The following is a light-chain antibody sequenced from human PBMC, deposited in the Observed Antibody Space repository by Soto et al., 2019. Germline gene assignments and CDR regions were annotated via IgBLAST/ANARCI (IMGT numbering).Light chain of an antibody. CDR2: AAS. CDR3: QQFYDYPIT. Sequence: DIQLTQSPSFLSASEGDRVTITCRASQGISSYLAWYQQKPGKAPKLLMYAASTLQRGVPSRFSGSGSGTEFTLAISSLQPEDFATYYCQQFYDYPITFGQGTRLEIK. V-gene: IGKV1-9*01. J-gene: IGKJ5*01. CDR1: QGISSY.